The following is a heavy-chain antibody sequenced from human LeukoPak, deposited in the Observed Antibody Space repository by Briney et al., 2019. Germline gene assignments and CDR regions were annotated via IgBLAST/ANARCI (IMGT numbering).Heavy chain of an antibody. CDR1: GFTFSSYA. V-gene: IGHV3-23*01. Sequence: GGSLRLSCAASGFTFSSYAMSWVRQAPGKGLEWVSAISGSGGSTYYADSVKGRFTISRDNSKNTLYLQMNSLRAEDTAVYYCAKQQDYDYVWGSYRYQGNFDHWGQGTLVTVSS. D-gene: IGHD3-16*02. CDR3: AKQQDYDYVWGSYRYQGNFDH. CDR2: ISGSGGST. J-gene: IGHJ4*02.